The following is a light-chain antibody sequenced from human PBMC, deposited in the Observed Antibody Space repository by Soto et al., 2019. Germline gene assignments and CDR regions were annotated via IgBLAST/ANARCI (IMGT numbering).Light chain of an antibody. CDR3: QQYNNWPPWT. V-gene: IGKV3-15*01. CDR1: QSVSSN. Sequence: EIVMTQSPATLSVSPGERATLSCRASQSVSSNLAWYQQKPGQAPRLLIYGASTRATGIPARFSGSGSGTEFNLTISSLRSEDFAVYYGQQYNNWPPWTFGQGTKVEIK. CDR2: GAS. J-gene: IGKJ1*01.